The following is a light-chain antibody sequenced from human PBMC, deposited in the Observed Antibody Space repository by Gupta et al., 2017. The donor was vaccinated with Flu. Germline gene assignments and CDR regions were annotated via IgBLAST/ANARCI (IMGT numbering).Light chain of an antibody. V-gene: IGKV3-11*01. J-gene: IGKJ4*01. CDR1: QSASTY. Sequence: IILTQSPATLSLSQGERATLSCRASQSASTYLAWYQQKPGQAPRLLIYDASNSANGIPARFSGGGSGTEFTLTIDSIEPEDFAVYYCHQRNSWPLTFGRGTRVEI. CDR3: HQRNSWPLT. CDR2: DAS.